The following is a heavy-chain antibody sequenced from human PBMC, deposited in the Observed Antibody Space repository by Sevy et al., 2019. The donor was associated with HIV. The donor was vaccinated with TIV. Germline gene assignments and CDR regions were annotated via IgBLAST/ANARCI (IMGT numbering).Heavy chain of an antibody. J-gene: IGHJ4*02. D-gene: IGHD3-22*01. CDR2: IWYDGSNK. CDR3: VRGAYYYDSSGANCDY. V-gene: IGHV3-33*01. CDR1: GFTFSKYG. Sequence: GGSLRLSCAASGFTFSKYGMHWVRQAPGKGLEWMALIWYDGSNKYYADSVKGRFTISRDNSKNMLYLQMNSLRAEDTTVYSSVRGAYYYDSSGANCDYWGQGTLVTVSS.